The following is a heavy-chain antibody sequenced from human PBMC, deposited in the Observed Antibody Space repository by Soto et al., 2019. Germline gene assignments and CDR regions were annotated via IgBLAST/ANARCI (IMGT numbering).Heavy chain of an antibody. CDR3: ARDRTDSGYYTNWLDP. Sequence: SVKVSCKASGGTFSSYAISWVRQAPGQGLEWVGGIIPIFGTTNYAQNLQGRVTISADKSTLTSYMELHSLTSDDTALYYCARDRTDSGYYTNWLDPWGQGTQVTVSS. D-gene: IGHD3-22*01. V-gene: IGHV1-69*06. J-gene: IGHJ5*02. CDR2: IIPIFGTT. CDR1: GGTFSSYA.